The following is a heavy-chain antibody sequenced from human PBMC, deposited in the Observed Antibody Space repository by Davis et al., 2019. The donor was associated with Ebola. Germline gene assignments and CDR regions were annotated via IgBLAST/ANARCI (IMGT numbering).Heavy chain of an antibody. CDR3: AKIQGGTTCFDY. V-gene: IGHV3-7*03. Sequence: PGGSLRLSCAASGFTFSSYWMSWVRQAPGKGLEWVANIKQDGSQKYYVDSVKGRFTLSRDNAKNSLYLQMNSLRAEDTAVYYCAKIQGGTTCFDYWGQGTLVTVSS. D-gene: IGHD1-7*01. J-gene: IGHJ4*02. CDR2: IKQDGSQK. CDR1: GFTFSSYW.